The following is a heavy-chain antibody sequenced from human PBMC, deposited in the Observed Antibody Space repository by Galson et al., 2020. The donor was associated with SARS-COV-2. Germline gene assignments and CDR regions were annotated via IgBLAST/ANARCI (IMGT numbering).Heavy chain of an antibody. CDR2: ISYDGSNK. J-gene: IGHJ4*02. CDR1: GFTFSSYG. CDR3: AKGLGLYCSGGSCYSGYVDY. V-gene: IGHV3-30*18. Sequence: GGSLRLSCAASGFTFSSYGMHWVRQAPGKGLEWVAVISYDGSNKYYADSVKGRFTISRDNSKNTLYLQMNSLRAEDTAVYYCAKGLGLYCSGGSCYSGYVDYWGQGTLVTVPS. D-gene: IGHD2-15*01.